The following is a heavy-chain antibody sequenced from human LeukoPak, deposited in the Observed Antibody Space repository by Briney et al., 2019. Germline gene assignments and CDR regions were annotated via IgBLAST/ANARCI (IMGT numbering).Heavy chain of an antibody. CDR1: GFTFSDYY. CDR3: ARDRNYYDSNNYHRVDY. D-gene: IGHD3-22*01. Sequence: PGGSLRLSCAASGFTFSDYYMSWIRQAPGKGLEWVSYMISSGSTIYYADSVKGRFTISRDNAKNSLYLQMNSLRAEDTAVYYCARDRNYYDSNNYHRVDYWGQGTLVTVSS. V-gene: IGHV3-11*04. J-gene: IGHJ4*02. CDR2: MISSGSTI.